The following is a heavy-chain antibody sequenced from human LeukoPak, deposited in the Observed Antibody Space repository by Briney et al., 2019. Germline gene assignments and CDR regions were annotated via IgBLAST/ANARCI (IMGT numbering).Heavy chain of an antibody. V-gene: IGHV1-8*02. CDR2: MNPNSGNT. CDR3: ARRPITMRSGFDP. CDR1: GYTFTGYY. J-gene: IGHJ5*02. Sequence: ASVKVSCKASGYTFTGYYMHWVRQAPGQGLEWMGWMNPNSGNTGYAQKFQGRVTMTRNTSISTAYMELSSLRSEDTAVYYCARRPITMRSGFDPWGQGTLVTVSS. D-gene: IGHD3-10*01.